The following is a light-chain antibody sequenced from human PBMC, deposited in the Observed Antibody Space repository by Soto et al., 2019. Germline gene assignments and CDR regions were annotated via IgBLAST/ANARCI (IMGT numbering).Light chain of an antibody. CDR1: QSVGGN. J-gene: IGKJ1*01. Sequence: EIVMTQSPVTLSVSPGERGTLSCRASQSVGGNLAWYQAKPGQAPKLVIYATSTRATGTPARFSGSGFGTEFTLTISGLQSEDFAVYYCQQYNDWPRTFGQGTKAEMK. CDR3: QQYNDWPRT. CDR2: ATS. V-gene: IGKV3-15*01.